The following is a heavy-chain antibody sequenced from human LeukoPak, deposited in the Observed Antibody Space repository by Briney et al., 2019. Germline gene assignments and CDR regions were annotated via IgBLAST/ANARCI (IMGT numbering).Heavy chain of an antibody. V-gene: IGHV3-21*01. CDR1: GFTFSSNW. CDR3: ARDRTNSRSFDY. J-gene: IGHJ4*02. D-gene: IGHD2-21*01. CDR2: ISSSSSYI. Sequence: GGSLRLSCAASGFTFSSNWMSWVRQAPGKGLEWVSSISSSSSYIYYADSVKGRFTISRDNAKNSLYLQMNSLRAEDTAVYYCARDRTNSRSFDYWGQGTLVTVSS.